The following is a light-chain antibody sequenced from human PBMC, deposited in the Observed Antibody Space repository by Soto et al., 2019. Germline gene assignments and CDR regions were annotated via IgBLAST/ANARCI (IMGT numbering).Light chain of an antibody. J-gene: IGLJ1*01. CDR2: RNN. V-gene: IGLV1-47*01. CDR1: SSNIGSNY. CDR3: AAWDDSLSGSFV. Sequence: QSALTQPPSASGTPGQRVTISCSGSSSNIGSNYVYWYQQLPGTAPKLLIYRNNQRPSGVPDRFSGPKSGTSASLAISGLRSEDEADYYCAAWDDSLSGSFVFGNGTKVNV.